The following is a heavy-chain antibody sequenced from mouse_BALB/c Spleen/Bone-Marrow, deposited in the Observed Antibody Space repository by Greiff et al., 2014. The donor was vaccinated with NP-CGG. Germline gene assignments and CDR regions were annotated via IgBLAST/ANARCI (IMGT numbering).Heavy chain of an antibody. CDR1: GYTFSSDY. D-gene: IGHD2-12*01. CDR3: TRSRRAMDY. J-gene: IGHJ4*01. CDR2: INPSNGGT. Sequence: QVQLKESGAELVKPGASVKLSCKASGYTFSSDYMYWVKQRPGQGLEWIGEINPSNGGTNFNEKFKSKATLTVDKSSSTAYMQLRSLTSEDSAVDYCTRSRRAMDYWGQGTSVTVYS. V-gene: IGHV1S81*02.